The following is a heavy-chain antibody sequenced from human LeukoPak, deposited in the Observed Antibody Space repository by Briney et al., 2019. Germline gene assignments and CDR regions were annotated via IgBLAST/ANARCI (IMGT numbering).Heavy chain of an antibody. V-gene: IGHV1-69*05. CDR2: IIPIFGTA. Sequence: SVKVSCKASGGTFSSYTISWVRQAPGQGLEWMGRIIPIFGTANYAQKFQGRVTITTDESTSTAYMELSSLRSEDTAVYYCARGQDAAYDIFDYWGQGTLVTVSS. J-gene: IGHJ4*02. CDR3: ARGQDAAYDIFDY. D-gene: IGHD3-9*01. CDR1: GGTFSSYT.